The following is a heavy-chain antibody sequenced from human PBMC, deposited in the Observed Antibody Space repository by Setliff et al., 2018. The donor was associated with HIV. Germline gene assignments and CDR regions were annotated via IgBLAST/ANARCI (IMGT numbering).Heavy chain of an antibody. CDR2: INPNSGGT. CDR3: ARGTTPLGWFDP. D-gene: IGHD2-2*01. CDR1: GYTFTSYG. V-gene: IGHV1-2*02. J-gene: IGHJ5*02. Sequence: ASVKVSCKASGYTFTSYGITWVRQAPGQGLEWMGWINPNSGGTTYAQKFQGRVTMTRDTPISTAYMEVSRLRSDDTAVYYCARGTTPLGWFDPWGQGTLVTVSS.